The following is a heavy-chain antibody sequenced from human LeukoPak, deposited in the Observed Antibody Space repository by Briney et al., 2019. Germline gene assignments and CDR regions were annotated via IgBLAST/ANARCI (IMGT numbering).Heavy chain of an antibody. CDR1: GFTFAEYT. Sequence: PGGSLRLSCAASGFTFAEYTMHWVRQAPGKGLEWVSLISWNGARIHYGDSVKGRFTISRDNSKNSLYLQMNSLRTEDTALYYRVKDLVAASENVRGWYPMDYWGQGTLVTVSS. CDR3: VKDLVAASENVRGWYPMDY. V-gene: IGHV3-43*01. CDR2: ISWNGARI. J-gene: IGHJ4*02. D-gene: IGHD6-19*01.